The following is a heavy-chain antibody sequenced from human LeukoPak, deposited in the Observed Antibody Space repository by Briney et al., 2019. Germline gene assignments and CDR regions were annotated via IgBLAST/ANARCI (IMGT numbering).Heavy chain of an antibody. CDR2: ISYDGTKQ. Sequence: PGGSLRLSCEGSGFTFSINAMHWVRQAPAKGLEWLAVISYDGTKQYFADSVKGRFTISRDNVKNSLYLEMNSLRVEDSAVYYCARDHYFDISGYLDYWGQGTPVTVSS. J-gene: IGHJ4*02. D-gene: IGHD3-22*01. CDR1: GFTFSINA. CDR3: ARDHYFDISGYLDY. V-gene: IGHV3-30-3*01.